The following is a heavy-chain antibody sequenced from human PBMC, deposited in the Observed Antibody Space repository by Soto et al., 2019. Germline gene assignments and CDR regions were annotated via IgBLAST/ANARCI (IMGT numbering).Heavy chain of an antibody. CDR1: GGSLSSYY. D-gene: IGHD3-3*01. CDR2: IYYSGST. Sequence: PSETLSLTCTVSGGSLSSYYWSWIRQPPGKGLEWIGYIYYSGSTNYNPSLKSRVTISVDTSKNQFSLKLSSVTAADTAVYYCARALRFLESDWFDPWGQGTLVTVSS. J-gene: IGHJ5*02. CDR3: ARALRFLESDWFDP. V-gene: IGHV4-59*01.